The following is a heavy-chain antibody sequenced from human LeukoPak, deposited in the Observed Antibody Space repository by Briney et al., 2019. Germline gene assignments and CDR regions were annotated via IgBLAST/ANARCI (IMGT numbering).Heavy chain of an antibody. D-gene: IGHD3-10*01. CDR1: GVSLSSRSYY. CDR3: ARGEF. Sequence: PSETLSLTCTVSGVSLSSRSYYWGWIRQPPGKGLEWIGSIHYSGSTYYNPSLKSRVTISVDTSKNQFSLKVNSVTAADTAVYYCARGEFWGQGTLVTVSS. CDR2: IHYSGST. V-gene: IGHV4-39*01. J-gene: IGHJ4*02.